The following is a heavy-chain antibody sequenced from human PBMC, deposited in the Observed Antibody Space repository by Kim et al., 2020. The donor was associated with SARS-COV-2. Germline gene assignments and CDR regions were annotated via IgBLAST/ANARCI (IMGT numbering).Heavy chain of an antibody. V-gene: IGHV3-15*01. J-gene: IGHJ2*01. D-gene: IGHD2-15*01. CDR2: IKSKTDGGTT. Sequence: GGSLRLSCAASGFTFSNAWMSWVRQAPGKGLEWVGRIKSKTDGGTTDYAAPVKGRFTISRDDSKNTLYLQMNSLKTEDTAVYYCTTDMVVVAAIVPRYFDLWGRGTLVTVSS. CDR3: TTDMVVVAAIVPRYFDL. CDR1: GFTFSNAW.